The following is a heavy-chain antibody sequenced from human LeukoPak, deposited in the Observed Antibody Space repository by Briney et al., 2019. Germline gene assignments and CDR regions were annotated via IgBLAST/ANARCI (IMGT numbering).Heavy chain of an antibody. CDR2: IGTAGDT. J-gene: IGHJ6*02. CDR3: ARAQVYYYGMDV. Sequence: GGSLRLSCAASGFTFSSYDMHWVRQATGKGLEWVSAIGTAGDTYYPGSVKGRFTISRENAKNSLYLQMNSLRAEDTAVYYCARAQVYYYGMDVWGQGITVTVSS. V-gene: IGHV3-13*01. CDR1: GFTFSSYD.